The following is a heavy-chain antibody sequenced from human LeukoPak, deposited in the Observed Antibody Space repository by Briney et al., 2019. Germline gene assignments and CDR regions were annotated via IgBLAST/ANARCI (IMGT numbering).Heavy chain of an antibody. Sequence: SGGSLRLSCAASGFTFRSNWMSWVRQAPGKGLEWVANIKRDGSEKYYVDSVKGRFTISRDNAKNSLYLQMNSLRAEDTAVYYCARGGGASDYWGQGTLVTVSS. CDR3: ARGGGASDY. CDR1: GFTFRSNW. V-gene: IGHV3-7*01. CDR2: IKRDGSEK. D-gene: IGHD1-26*01. J-gene: IGHJ4*02.